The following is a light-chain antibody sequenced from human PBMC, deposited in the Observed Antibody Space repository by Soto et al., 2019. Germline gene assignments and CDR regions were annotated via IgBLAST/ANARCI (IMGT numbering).Light chain of an antibody. CDR3: QQFNSYEYT. J-gene: IGKJ2*01. Sequence: AIQLTQSPSSLSASVGDRDTITCRASQGISSALAWYQQKPGKAPKLLIYDASSLESGVPSRFSGSGSGTDFTLTISSLQPEDFATYYCQQFNSYEYTFGQGTKLEIK. V-gene: IGKV1-13*02. CDR1: QGISSA. CDR2: DAS.